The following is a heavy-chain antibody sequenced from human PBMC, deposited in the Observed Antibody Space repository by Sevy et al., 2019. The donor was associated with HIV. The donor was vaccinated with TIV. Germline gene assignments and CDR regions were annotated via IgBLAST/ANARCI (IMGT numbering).Heavy chain of an antibody. V-gene: IGHV3-23*01. CDR2: ISGSGGST. CDR1: GFTLSSYA. CDR3: AKDQFKIAAAGTNFDY. D-gene: IGHD6-13*01. Sequence: GGALRLSCAASGFTLSSYAMSWVRQAPGKGLEWVSAISGSGGSTYYADSVKGRFTISRDNSKNMLYLQMNSLRAEDTAVYYCAKDQFKIAAAGTNFDYWGQGTLVTVSS. J-gene: IGHJ4*02.